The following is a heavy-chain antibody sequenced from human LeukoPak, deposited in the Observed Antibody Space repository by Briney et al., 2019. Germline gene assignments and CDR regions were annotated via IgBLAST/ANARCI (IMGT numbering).Heavy chain of an antibody. J-gene: IGHJ6*02. CDR1: GFTFSSYW. CDR3: ARSVVVTAMGYYYYYGMDV. Sequence: GGSLRLSCAASGFTFSSYWMHWVRQAPGKGLVWVSRINSDGSSTSYADSVKGRFTISRDNAKNTLYLQMNSLRAEDTAVYYCARSVVVTAMGYYYYYGMDVWGQGTTVTVSS. D-gene: IGHD2-21*02. CDR2: INSDGSST. V-gene: IGHV3-74*01.